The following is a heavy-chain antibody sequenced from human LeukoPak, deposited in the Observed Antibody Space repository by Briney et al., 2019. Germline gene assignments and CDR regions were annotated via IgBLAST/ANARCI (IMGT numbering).Heavy chain of an antibody. CDR1: GFTFSSYE. CDR3: AKDPEVDYDSSGPTFDY. CDR2: ISSSGSTI. Sequence: PGGSLRLSCAASGFTFSSYEMNWVRQAPGKGLEWVSYISSSGSTIYYADSVKGRFTISRDNSKNTLYLQMNSLRAEDTAVYYCAKDPEVDYDSSGPTFDYWGQGTLVTVSS. J-gene: IGHJ4*02. V-gene: IGHV3-48*03. D-gene: IGHD3-22*01.